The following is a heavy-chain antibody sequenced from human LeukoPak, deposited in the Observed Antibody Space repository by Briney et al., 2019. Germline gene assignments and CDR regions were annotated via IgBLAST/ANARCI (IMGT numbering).Heavy chain of an antibody. D-gene: IGHD3-22*01. J-gene: IGHJ4*02. CDR3: ARDSSAYTRHFDH. Sequence: ASVKVSCKASGYIFVNFGISWVRQAPRQGLEWVGWISAYNGNTNYAQKFRGRVTMTTDTSTNTAYMELRNLGSDDTAMYFCARDSSAYTRHFDHWGQGSLVTVSS. CDR1: GYIFVNFG. V-gene: IGHV1-18*01. CDR2: ISAYNGNT.